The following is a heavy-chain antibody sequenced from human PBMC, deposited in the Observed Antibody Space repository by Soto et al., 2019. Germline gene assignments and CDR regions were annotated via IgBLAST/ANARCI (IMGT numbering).Heavy chain of an antibody. D-gene: IGHD3-16*01. V-gene: IGHV3-7*01. CDR1: GFTFRAYL. CDR2: INQDGSVQ. J-gene: IGHJ4*02. CDR3: ATHHANDWESERHRF. Sequence: GGSLRLSCAASGFTFRAYLMSWVRQAPGKGLDWVANINQDGSVQYYADSVQGRFTISRDNAKKSLYLRMNSLRAEDTAVYYCATHHANDWESERHRFWGPGTLVTVSS.